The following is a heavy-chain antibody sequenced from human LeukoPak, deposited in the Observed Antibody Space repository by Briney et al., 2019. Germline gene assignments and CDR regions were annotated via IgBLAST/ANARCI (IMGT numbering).Heavy chain of an antibody. D-gene: IGHD5-18*01. CDR2: INSDESTT. CDR1: GFTFSNYW. V-gene: IGHV3-74*01. CDR3: ARDPGTAMGRALDY. J-gene: IGHJ4*02. Sequence: GGSLRLSCAASGFTFSNYWMHWVRQAPGKGLVWVSRINSDESTTTYAVSAKGRFTISRDNAKNTLYLQMNSLRAEDTAVYYCARDPGTAMGRALDYWGQGTLVTVSS.